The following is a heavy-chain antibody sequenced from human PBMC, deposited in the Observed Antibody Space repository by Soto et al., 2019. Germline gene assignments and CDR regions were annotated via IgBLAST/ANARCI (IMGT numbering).Heavy chain of an antibody. CDR2: IYHGGST. D-gene: IGHD3-22*01. CDR1: GGSISSGGYS. J-gene: IGHJ4*02. Sequence: QLQLQESGSGLVRPSQTLSLSCAVSGGSISSGGYSWNWIRQSPGKGLEWIGYIYHGGSTYSNPSLGSRGTLSVDTSKNQFSLRLNSVIAADTAVYYCARDRRSLYHDGSGLDYWGQGILVTVSS. V-gene: IGHV4-30-2*06. CDR3: ARDRRSLYHDGSGLDY.